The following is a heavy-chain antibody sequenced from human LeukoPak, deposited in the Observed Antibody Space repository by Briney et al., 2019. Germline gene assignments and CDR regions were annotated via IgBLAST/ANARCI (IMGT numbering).Heavy chain of an antibody. D-gene: IGHD3-22*01. Sequence: SETLSLTCTVSGGSISNGDYYWSWIRQPPGKGLEWIAYIYYSGSTNYNPSLKSRVTISVGTSKNQFSLKLSSVTAADTAVYYCASSYDSSGPFDYWGQGTLVTVSS. CDR1: GGSISNGDYY. V-gene: IGHV4-61*08. CDR3: ASSYDSSGPFDY. J-gene: IGHJ4*02. CDR2: IYYSGST.